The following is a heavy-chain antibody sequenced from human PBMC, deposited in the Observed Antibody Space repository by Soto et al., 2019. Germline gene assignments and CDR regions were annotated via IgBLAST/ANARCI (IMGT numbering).Heavy chain of an antibody. J-gene: IGHJ4*02. D-gene: IGHD1-26*01. CDR2: IQNRAAGGTT. CDR3: TTNSGQWDIQDF. Sequence: GGSLRLSCAASGFTFTKAWMSWVRQAAGKGLEWVGRIQNRAAGGTTDYAAPVKGRFTISRDDSRNMLYLQMNSLKIEDTAVYYCTTNSGQWDIQDFWGLGTLVTVSS. CDR1: GFTFTKAW. V-gene: IGHV3-15*01.